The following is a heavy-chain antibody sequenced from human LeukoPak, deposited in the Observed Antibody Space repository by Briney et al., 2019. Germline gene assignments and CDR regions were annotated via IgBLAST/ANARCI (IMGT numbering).Heavy chain of an antibody. D-gene: IGHD5-18*01. CDR3: ARGAGYSYGADY. CDR2: INWNGGST. CDR1: GFTFDDYG. V-gene: IGHV3-20*04. Sequence: GGSLRLSCAASGFTFDDYGMSRVRQAPGKGLEWVSGINWNGGSTGYADSVKGRFTISRDNSKNTLYLQMNSLRAEDTAVYYCARGAGYSYGADYWGQGTLVTVSS. J-gene: IGHJ4*02.